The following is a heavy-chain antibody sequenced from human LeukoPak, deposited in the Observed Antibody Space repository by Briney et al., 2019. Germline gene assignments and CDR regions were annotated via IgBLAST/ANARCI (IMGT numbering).Heavy chain of an antibody. CDR1: GFTFSNYG. V-gene: IGHV3-21*01. CDR3: ARLLYSSSWYLDY. D-gene: IGHD6-13*01. Sequence: GGSLRLSCAASGFTFSNYGMNWVRQAPGKGLEWVSSISSSSSYIYYADSVKGRFTISRDNAKNSLYLQMYSLRAEDTAVYYCARLLYSSSWYLDYWGQGTLVTVSS. J-gene: IGHJ4*02. CDR2: ISSSSSYI.